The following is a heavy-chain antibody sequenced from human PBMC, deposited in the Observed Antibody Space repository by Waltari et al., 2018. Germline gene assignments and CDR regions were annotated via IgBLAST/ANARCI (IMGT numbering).Heavy chain of an antibody. CDR1: GFSVSTHY. CDR3: ARIFGAFDP. V-gene: IGHV3-53*02. D-gene: IGHD3-3*01. Sequence: EVQLVETGGGLIQPGGSLRLSCTGSGFSVSTHYMGWVRQAPGKGREWVSVIYSGGSTHYADAVKGRFTISRDNSKNTVFLQMNSLRAEDTAVYYCARIFGAFDPWGQGTLVTVSS. J-gene: IGHJ5*02. CDR2: IYSGGST.